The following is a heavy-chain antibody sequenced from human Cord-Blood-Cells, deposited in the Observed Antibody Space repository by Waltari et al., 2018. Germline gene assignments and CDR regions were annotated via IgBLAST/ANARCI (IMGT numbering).Heavy chain of an antibody. J-gene: IGHJ4*02. CDR2: INHSGST. Sequence: QVQLQQWGAGLLKPSETLSHTCAVYGGSFSGYYWSWIRQPPGKGLEWIGEINHSGSTNYNPSLKSRVTISVDTSKNQFSLKLSSVTAADTAVYYCAQLKNSGSYYNYFDYWGQGTLVTVSS. CDR3: AQLKNSGSYYNYFDY. V-gene: IGHV4-34*01. CDR1: GGSFSGYY. D-gene: IGHD3-10*01.